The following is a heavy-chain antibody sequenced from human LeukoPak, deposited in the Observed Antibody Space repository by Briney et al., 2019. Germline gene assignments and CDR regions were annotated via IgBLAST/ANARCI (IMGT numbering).Heavy chain of an antibody. V-gene: IGHV3-74*03. Sequence: GGSLRLSCAASGFTFSRYWMHWVRQAPGKGLMWVSRISPDGSTTLYADSVKGRFTISRDNAKNTLYLQMNSLGAEDTAVYYCARVRVTVTTLDYWGQGALVTVSS. D-gene: IGHD4-17*01. CDR3: ARVRVTVTTLDY. J-gene: IGHJ4*02. CDR1: GFTFSRYW. CDR2: ISPDGSTT.